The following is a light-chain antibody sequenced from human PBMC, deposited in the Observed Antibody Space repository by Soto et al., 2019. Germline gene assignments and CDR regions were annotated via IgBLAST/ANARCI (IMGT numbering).Light chain of an antibody. V-gene: IGLV4-69*01. Sequence: QSVLTQSPSASASLGASVKLTCILSSGHSSYAIAWHQQQPEKGPRYLMKLNSDGSHSKGDGIPDRFSGSSSGAERYLTISSLQSEDEADYYCQTWGTGIGVFGGGTKVTVL. CDR2: LNSDGSH. CDR1: SGHSSYA. J-gene: IGLJ3*02. CDR3: QTWGTGIGV.